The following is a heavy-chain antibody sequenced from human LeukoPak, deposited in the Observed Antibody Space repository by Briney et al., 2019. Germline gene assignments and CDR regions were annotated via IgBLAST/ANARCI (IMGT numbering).Heavy chain of an antibody. CDR3: ARRGQELGHVFDI. CDR2: ISSDGNNK. CDR1: GFTFNTYV. Sequence: GSLRLSCAGSGFTFNTYVMSWVRQAPGKGLEWMAVISSDGNNKYYANSVKGRFTISRDNSKTTLFLQMDSLRPEDTALYYCARRGQELGHVFDIWGQGTMVTVSS. J-gene: IGHJ3*02. V-gene: IGHV3-30-3*01. D-gene: IGHD7-27*01.